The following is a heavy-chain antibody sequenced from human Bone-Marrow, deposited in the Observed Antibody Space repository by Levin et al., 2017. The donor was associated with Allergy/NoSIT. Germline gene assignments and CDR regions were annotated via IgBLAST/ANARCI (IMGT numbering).Heavy chain of an antibody. CDR1: GGSFSGYY. CDR3: ARLRSNYAPRQNYYYYYGMDV. D-gene: IGHD4-11*01. V-gene: IGHV4-34*01. Sequence: SETLSLTCAVYGGSFSGYYWSWIRQFPGKGLEWIGEINHSGSTNYNPSLKSRVTISVDTSKNQFSLKLSSVTAADTAVYYCARLRSNYAPRQNYYYYYGMDVWGQGTTVTVSS. J-gene: IGHJ6*02. CDR2: INHSGST.